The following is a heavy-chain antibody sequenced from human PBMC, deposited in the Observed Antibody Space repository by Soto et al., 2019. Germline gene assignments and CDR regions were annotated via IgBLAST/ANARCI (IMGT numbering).Heavy chain of an antibody. CDR1: GFTFSSYA. CDR3: AKEELYCSGGSCYSNRYFDY. CDR2: ISGSGGST. D-gene: IGHD2-15*01. V-gene: IGHV3-23*01. Sequence: PGGSLRLSCAASGFTFSSYAMSWVRQAPGKGLEWVSAISGSGGSTYYADSVKGRFTISRDNSKNTLYLQMNSLRAEDTAVYYCAKEELYCSGGSCYSNRYFDYWGQGTLVTVSS. J-gene: IGHJ4*02.